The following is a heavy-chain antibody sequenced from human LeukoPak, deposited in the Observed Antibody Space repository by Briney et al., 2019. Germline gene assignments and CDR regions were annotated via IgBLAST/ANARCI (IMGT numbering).Heavy chain of an antibody. CDR3: ARDRGYGDYGNYDY. V-gene: IGHV1-69*04. CDR2: IITILGIA. CDR1: GGTFSSYA. D-gene: IGHD4-17*01. J-gene: IGHJ4*02. Sequence: GASVKVSCKASGGTFSSYAISWVRQAPGQGLEWMGRIITILGIANYAQKFQGRVTITADKSTSTAYMELSSLRSEDTAVYYCARDRGYGDYGNYDYWGQGTLVTVSS.